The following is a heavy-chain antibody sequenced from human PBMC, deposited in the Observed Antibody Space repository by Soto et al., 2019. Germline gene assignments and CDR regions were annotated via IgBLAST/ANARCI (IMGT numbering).Heavy chain of an antibody. V-gene: IGHV4-39*01. D-gene: IGHD2-15*01. J-gene: IGHJ6*02. CDR2: LYSSRDT. Sequence: PSETLSLTRSVSGGSISSNSYSWAWIRQPPGKGMEWIGTLYSSRDTYYNKALKSQVTISADTSQNQYSLDLTSVTATDTAVYFCARHPGYCSGGSCNGQYTLDVWGQGTTVTVS. CDR1: GGSISSNSYS. CDR3: ARHPGYCSGGSCNGQYTLDV.